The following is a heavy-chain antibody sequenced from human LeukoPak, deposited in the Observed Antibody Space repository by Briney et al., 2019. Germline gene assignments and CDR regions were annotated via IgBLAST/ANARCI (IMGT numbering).Heavy chain of an antibody. J-gene: IGHJ4*02. Sequence: ASVKVSCKASGGTFSSYAITWVRQAPGQGLEWMGRIIPIFGIAKYAQKFQGRITITADKSTSTAYMELSSLRSEDTAVYYCATESAVGATPNWGQGTLVTVSS. CDR3: ATESAVGATPN. V-gene: IGHV1-69*04. CDR1: GGTFSSYA. D-gene: IGHD1-26*01. CDR2: IIPIFGIA.